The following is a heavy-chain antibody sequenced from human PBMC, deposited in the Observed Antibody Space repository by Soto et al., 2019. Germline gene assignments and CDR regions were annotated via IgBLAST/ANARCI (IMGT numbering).Heavy chain of an antibody. V-gene: IGHV3-33*08. CDR1: ASIFKGHG. CDR3: ARDGVGATTLFVFLDY. CDR2: IRYDGSDE. J-gene: IGHJ4*02. Sequence: QVQLVESGGGVVQPGGSLRLSCAASASIFKGHGMHWVHQAPGKGLEWVAIIRYDGSDEHYGDSVEGRFTISRDNSKNMLYLQMHSLRAEDTAVYYCARDGVGATTLFVFLDYWCQGTLVTVSS. D-gene: IGHD1-26*01.